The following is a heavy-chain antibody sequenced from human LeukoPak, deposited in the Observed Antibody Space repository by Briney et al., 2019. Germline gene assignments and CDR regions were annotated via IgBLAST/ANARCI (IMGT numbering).Heavy chain of an antibody. D-gene: IGHD6-19*01. CDR1: GFTFSSYA. CDR3: AKGGSSAVAGNKNY. V-gene: IGHV3-23*01. Sequence: GGSLRLSCAASGFTFSSYAMSWVRQAPGKGLEWVSAISGSTDRTYYADSVKGRFTVSRDNSKNTLYLQMNGLRAEDTAVYYCAKGGSSAVAGNKNYWGQGTLVTVSS. J-gene: IGHJ4*02. CDR2: ISGSTDRT.